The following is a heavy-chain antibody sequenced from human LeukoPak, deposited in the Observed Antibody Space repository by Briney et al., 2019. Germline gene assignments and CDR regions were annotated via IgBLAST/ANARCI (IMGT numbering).Heavy chain of an antibody. D-gene: IGHD3-22*01. J-gene: IGHJ4*02. CDR3: ARAPPPGWTMIWRPYFDY. Sequence: SVKVSCKASGGTFSSYAISWVRQAPGQGLEWMGGIIPIFGTANYAQKFQGRVTITADESTSTAYMELSSLRSEDTAVYYCARAPPPGWTMIWRPYFDYWGQGTLVTVSS. V-gene: IGHV1-69*13. CDR2: IIPIFGTA. CDR1: GGTFSSYA.